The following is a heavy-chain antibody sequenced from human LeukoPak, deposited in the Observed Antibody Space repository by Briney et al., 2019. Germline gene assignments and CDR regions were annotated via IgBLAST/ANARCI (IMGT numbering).Heavy chain of an antibody. CDR3: ARAKGILWFGELFVLDV. Sequence: PSETLSLTCTVSGGSISSYYWGWIRQPPGKGLEWIGYIYYSGSTNYNPSLKSRVTISVDTSKNQFSLKLSSVTAADTAVYYCARAKGILWFGELFVLDVWGQGTTVTVSS. V-gene: IGHV4-59*01. D-gene: IGHD3-10*01. CDR1: GGSISSYY. J-gene: IGHJ6*02. CDR2: IYYSGST.